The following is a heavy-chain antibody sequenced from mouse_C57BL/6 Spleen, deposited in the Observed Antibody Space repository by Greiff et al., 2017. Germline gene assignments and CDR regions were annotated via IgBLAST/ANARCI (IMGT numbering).Heavy chain of an antibody. CDR1: GYTFTSYW. D-gene: IGHD2-5*01. Sequence: QVQLKQPGAELVKPGASVKMSCKASGYTFTSYWITWVKQRPGQGLEWIGDIYPGSGSTNYNEKFKSKATRTVDTSSSTAYMQLSSLTSEDSAVYYCARTDYSNSGWFAYWGQGTLVTVSA. V-gene: IGHV1-55*01. CDR2: IYPGSGST. J-gene: IGHJ3*01. CDR3: ARTDYSNSGWFAY.